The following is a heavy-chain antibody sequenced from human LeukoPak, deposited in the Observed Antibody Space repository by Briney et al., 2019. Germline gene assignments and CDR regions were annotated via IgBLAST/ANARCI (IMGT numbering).Heavy chain of an antibody. V-gene: IGHV3-30*04. Sequence: GGSLRLSCAVSGFTFSGHVMHWVRQAPGKGLEWVATISYDGSSRYYADSVKGPFTISRDNSKNTLYLQMHSLRPEDTAIYYCATTGSFVLDYWGQGTLVTVSS. J-gene: IGHJ4*02. CDR3: ATTGSFVLDY. CDR1: GFTFSGHV. D-gene: IGHD1-14*01. CDR2: ISYDGSSR.